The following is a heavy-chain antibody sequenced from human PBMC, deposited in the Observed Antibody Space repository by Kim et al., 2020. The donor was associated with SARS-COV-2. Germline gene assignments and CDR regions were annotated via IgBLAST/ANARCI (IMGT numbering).Heavy chain of an antibody. D-gene: IGHD3-9*01. V-gene: IGHV3-49*03. CDR1: GFSFGDYA. CDR3: ARGKDWLFPNDAFDI. J-gene: IGHJ3*02. CDR2: IRRTVYGGTT. Sequence: GGSLRLSCSASGFSFGDYAMSWIRQAPGKGLEWVGLIRRTVYGGTTENAASVKDRFIISRDDSKSIAYLEMNSLKIEDTAVYYCARGKDWLFPNDAFDIWGQGTMVTVSS.